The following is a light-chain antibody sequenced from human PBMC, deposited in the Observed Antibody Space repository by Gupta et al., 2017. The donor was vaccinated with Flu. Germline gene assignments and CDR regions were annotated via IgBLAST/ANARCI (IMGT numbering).Light chain of an antibody. V-gene: IGKV3-15*01. CDR3: QQYTNWPLT. CDR2: DAS. CDR1: HLVTDN. Sequence: EIIMTQSPATLSVSPGETVTLSCRASHLVTDNLAWYHQKPGQAPSLLFYDASTRATGVPARFSASGSGATFTLTISGLQPEDIGIYSCQQYTNWPLTFGPGTKVDL. J-gene: IGKJ3*01.